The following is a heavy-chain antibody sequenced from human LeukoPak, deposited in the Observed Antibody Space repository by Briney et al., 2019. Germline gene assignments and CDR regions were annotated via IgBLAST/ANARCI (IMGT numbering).Heavy chain of an antibody. J-gene: IGHJ4*02. CDR2: TYYRSKWCN. V-gene: IGHV6-1*01. Sequence: SQTLSLTCAISGDSVSSYSAGWNWIRQSPSRGLEWLGRTYYRSKWCNEYALSVRSRITICPDTSKNQVSLQLNSVTPDDTAFYYCGRDIGAAIGHWGQGTLVTVSS. CDR3: GRDIGAAIGH. D-gene: IGHD6-13*01. CDR1: GDSVSSYSAG.